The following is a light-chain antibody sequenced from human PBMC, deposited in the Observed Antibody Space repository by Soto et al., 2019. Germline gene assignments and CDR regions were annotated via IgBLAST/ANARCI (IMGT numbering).Light chain of an antibody. Sequence: DLPMTQSPSSLSASVGDRVTITCQASQDISNYLNWYQQKPGKAPKLLIYDASSLQTGVPSRFSGSGSGTSFSFTISILQPEDFATYYCQQFDDLPFTFGGGTTVEF. CDR3: QQFDDLPFT. J-gene: IGKJ4*01. CDR2: DAS. CDR1: QDISNY. V-gene: IGKV1-33*01.